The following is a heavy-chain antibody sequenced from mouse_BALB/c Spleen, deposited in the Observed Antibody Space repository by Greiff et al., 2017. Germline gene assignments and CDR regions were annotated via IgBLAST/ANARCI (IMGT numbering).Heavy chain of an antibody. J-gene: IGHJ4*01. CDR3: AKGGNYRYVDAMDY. D-gene: IGHD2-14*01. V-gene: IGHV1-14*01. CDR1: GYTFTSYV. CDR2: INPYNDGT. Sequence: VQLQQSGPELVKPGASVKMSCKASGYTFTSYVMHWVKQKPGQGLEWIGYINPYNDGTKYNEKFKGKATLTSDKSSSTAYMELSSLTSEDSAVYYCAKGGNYRYVDAMDYWGQGTSVTVSS.